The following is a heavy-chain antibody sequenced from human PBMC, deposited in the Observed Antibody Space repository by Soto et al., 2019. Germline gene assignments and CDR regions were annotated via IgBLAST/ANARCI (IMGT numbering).Heavy chain of an antibody. J-gene: IGHJ4*02. V-gene: IGHV3-66*01. CDR2: IYRGGDT. D-gene: IGHD1-1*01. Sequence: EVQLKESGGGLVQPGGSLRLSCAASGLTVSDNYIRWVRHAPGKGLEWVSVIYRGGDTYYADSVKGRFTISRDNSKNTVYLQMNRLRDEDTAVYYCASCHWNGPNDYWGQGTLVTVSS. CDR1: GLTVSDNY. CDR3: ASCHWNGPNDY.